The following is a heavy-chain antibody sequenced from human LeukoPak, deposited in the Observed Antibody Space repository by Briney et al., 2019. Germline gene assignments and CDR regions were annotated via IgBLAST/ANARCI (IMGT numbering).Heavy chain of an antibody. CDR3: ARLIRGSLDY. CDR1: GFSLSHSEMC. CDR2: IDWDGDK. Sequence: ESGPALVKPTQTLTLTCTFSGFSLSHSEMCVSWIRQPPGKALEWLARIDWDGDKYYSTSLRTRLTISKDTSKNQVVLTMTNMDPVDTATYYCARLIRGSLDYWGQGTLVTVSS. V-gene: IGHV2-70*11. J-gene: IGHJ4*02. D-gene: IGHD5-12*01.